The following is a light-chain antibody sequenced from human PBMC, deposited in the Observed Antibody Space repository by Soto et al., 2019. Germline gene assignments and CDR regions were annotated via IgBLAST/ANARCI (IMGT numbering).Light chain of an antibody. Sequence: ERVMTQSPATLSVSPGERATLSCRASQSVSSNLAWYQQKPGQAPRLFIYGASTRATAIPPRFSGSGSGTEFTLTISSLQSEDFAVYYCQQYDTWPLTFGQGTRLEIK. CDR2: GAS. CDR3: QQYDTWPLT. J-gene: IGKJ5*01. V-gene: IGKV3-15*01. CDR1: QSVSSN.